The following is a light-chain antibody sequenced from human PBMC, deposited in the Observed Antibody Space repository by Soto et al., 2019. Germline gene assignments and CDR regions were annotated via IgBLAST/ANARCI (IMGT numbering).Light chain of an antibody. CDR1: QGISSW. V-gene: IGKV1D-16*01. CDR3: QKYNNYPIT. J-gene: IGKJ5*01. Sequence: DIQMTQSPSSLSASVGDRVTITCRASQGISSWLAWYQQKPEKAPKSLIYAASSLQSGVPARFSGSGSGTDITLTIISLQHEENVAYYCQKYNNYPITFGQGTRLEIK. CDR2: AAS.